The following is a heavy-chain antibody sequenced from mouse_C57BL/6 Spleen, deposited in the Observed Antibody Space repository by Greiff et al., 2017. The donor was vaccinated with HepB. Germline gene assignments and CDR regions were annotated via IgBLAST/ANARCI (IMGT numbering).Heavy chain of an antibody. CDR1: GYTFTEYT. J-gene: IGHJ4*01. CDR3: ASHEEKWYYYGRWGPTGY. V-gene: IGHV1-62-2*01. CDR2: FYPGSGSI. Sequence: QVQLQQSGAELVKPGASVKLSCKASGYTFTEYTIHWVKQRSGQGLEWIGWFYPGSGSIKYNEKFKDKATLTADKSSSTVYMELSRLTSDDSAVYFCASHEEKWYYYGRWGPTGYWGQGTSVTVSS. D-gene: IGHD1-1*01.